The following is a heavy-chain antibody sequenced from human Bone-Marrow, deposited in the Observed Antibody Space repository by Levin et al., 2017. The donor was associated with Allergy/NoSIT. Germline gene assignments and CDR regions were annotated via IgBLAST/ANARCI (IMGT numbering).Heavy chain of an antibody. CDR3: ARIWFGELYGLDI. D-gene: IGHD3-10*01. V-gene: IGHV4-59*01. CDR2: ISYSGSP. Sequence: GSLRLSCTVSRGSISTYYFSWIRQPPGKGLEWVAFISYSGSPTYNPSLKSRATISVDTSKNQFSLKLRSVTAADTAVYYCARIWFGELYGLDIWGQGTTVIVSS. CDR1: RGSISTYY. J-gene: IGHJ6*02.